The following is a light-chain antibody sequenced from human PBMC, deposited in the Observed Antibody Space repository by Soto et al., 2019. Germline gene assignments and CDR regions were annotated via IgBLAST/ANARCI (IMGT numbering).Light chain of an antibody. CDR3: QQYSSSGT. CDR1: QSVSNNY. V-gene: IGKV3-20*01. CDR2: GAS. J-gene: IGKJ1*01. Sequence: EIVLTQSPGTLSLSPGERATLSCRASQSVSNNYLPWQQKTAGPAPRLIIYGASSRASGIPDRFGGSGSGTVFPLTISRLEAEYFAVYYCQQYSSSGTFGQGTKVDIK.